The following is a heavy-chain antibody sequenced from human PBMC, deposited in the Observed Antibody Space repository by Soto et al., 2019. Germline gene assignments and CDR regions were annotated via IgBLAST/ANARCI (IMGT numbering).Heavy chain of an antibody. Sequence: GGSLRLSCAASGFTFRSFTMNWVRQAPGKGLEWVSTISSNSAYIYYTDALRGRFTISRDNAKNSLHLQMNSLRAEDTAVYYCTRDASRDSSARGWFDPWGTGTLVTVAS. CDR3: TRDASRDSSARGWFDP. D-gene: IGHD6-13*01. CDR2: ISSNSAYI. V-gene: IGHV3-21*01. J-gene: IGHJ5*02. CDR1: GFTFRSFT.